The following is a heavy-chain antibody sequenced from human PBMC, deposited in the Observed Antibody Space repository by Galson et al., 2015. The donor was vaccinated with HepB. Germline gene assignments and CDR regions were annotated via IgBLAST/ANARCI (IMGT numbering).Heavy chain of an antibody. Sequence: LSLTCAVYGGSFSGYYWSWIRQPPGKGLEWIGEINHSGSTNYNPSLKSRVTISVDTSKNQFSLKLSSVTAADTAVYYCARARKGDGYNYFDYWGQGTLVTVSS. V-gene: IGHV4-34*01. CDR3: ARARKGDGYNYFDY. J-gene: IGHJ4*02. CDR1: GGSFSGYY. D-gene: IGHD5-24*01. CDR2: INHSGST.